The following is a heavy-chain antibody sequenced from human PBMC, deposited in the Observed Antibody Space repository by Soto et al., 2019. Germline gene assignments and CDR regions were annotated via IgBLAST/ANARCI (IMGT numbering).Heavy chain of an antibody. D-gene: IGHD2-2*01. Sequence: PGGSLRLSCAASGFTFSSYGVHWVRQAPGKGLEWVAVIWYDGSNKYYADSVKGRFTISRDNSKNTLYLQMNSLRAEDTAVYYCAREGGIVVVPAAIYGMDVWGQGTTVTVSS. J-gene: IGHJ6*02. CDR3: AREGGIVVVPAAIYGMDV. CDR1: GFTFSSYG. CDR2: IWYDGSNK. V-gene: IGHV3-33*01.